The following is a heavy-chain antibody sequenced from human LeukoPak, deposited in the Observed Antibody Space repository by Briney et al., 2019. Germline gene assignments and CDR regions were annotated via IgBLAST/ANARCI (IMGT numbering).Heavy chain of an antibody. J-gene: IGHJ4*02. CDR2: MNPNSGNT. V-gene: IGHV1-8*03. D-gene: IGHD1-26*01. Sequence: ASVKVSCKASGYTFASYDINWVRQATGQGLEWMGWMNPNSGNTGYAQEFQGRVTITMNTSISTAYMELSSLTSEETAVYYCARDLVGATYFDYWGQGTLVTVSS. CDR3: ARDLVGATYFDY. CDR1: GYTFASYD.